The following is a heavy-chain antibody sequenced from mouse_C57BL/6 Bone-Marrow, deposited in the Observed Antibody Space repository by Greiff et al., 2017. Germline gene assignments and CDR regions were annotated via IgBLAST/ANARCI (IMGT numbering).Heavy chain of an antibody. D-gene: IGHD4-1*02. CDR3: ARLQLGLWFAY. J-gene: IGHJ3*01. CDR1: EYEFPSHD. CDR2: INSDGGST. Sequence: EVQVVESGGGLVQPGASLKLSCESNEYEFPSHDMSWVRKTPEKRLELVAAINSDGGSTYYPDTMARRFIISRDNTKKTLYLQMSSLRSEDTALYYCARLQLGLWFAYWGQGTLVTVSA. V-gene: IGHV5-2*01.